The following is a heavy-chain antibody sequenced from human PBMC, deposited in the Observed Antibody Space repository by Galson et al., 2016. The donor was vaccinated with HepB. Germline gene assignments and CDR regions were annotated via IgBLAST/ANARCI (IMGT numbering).Heavy chain of an antibody. CDR3: ARDEWVGKTGAIDI. CDR2: ISEDGTKK. D-gene: IGHD1-26*01. CDR1: GFSFSNYG. Sequence: SLRLSCAASGFSFSNYGLHWGRQAPGKGLEWVAMISEDGTKKYYADSVKGRFTVARDNSQNMAYLQRNSLSTEDTALYYCARDEWVGKTGAIDIWGQGTMVIVSS. V-gene: IGHV3-30*03. J-gene: IGHJ3*02.